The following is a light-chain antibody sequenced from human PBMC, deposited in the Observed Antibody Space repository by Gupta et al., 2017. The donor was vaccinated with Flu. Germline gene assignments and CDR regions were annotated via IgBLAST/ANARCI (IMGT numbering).Light chain of an antibody. CDR2: WAS. V-gene: IGKV4-1*01. CDR3: QQYYATASWT. CDR1: RSVLYNSNNKNS. Sequence: DIVMTQSPDSLAVSLGERATINCRSSRSVLYNSNNKNSLAWYQQKPGQPPKLLIYWASTRESGVPDRFSGSGSGTDFTLTIISLQAEDVAVYYCQQYYATASWTFGQGTKVEIK. J-gene: IGKJ1*01.